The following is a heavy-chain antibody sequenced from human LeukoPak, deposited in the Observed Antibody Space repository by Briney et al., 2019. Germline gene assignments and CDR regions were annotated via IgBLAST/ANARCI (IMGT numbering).Heavy chain of an antibody. D-gene: IGHD3-22*01. J-gene: IGHJ4*02. CDR1: GFTVSSNY. CDR2: IYSGGST. Sequence: GGSLRLSCAASGFTVSSNYMSWVRQAPGKGLEWVSVIYSGGSTYYADSVKGRFTISRDNSKNTLYLQMNSLRAEDTAVYYCARDRNYDSSGYRDYWGQGTLVTVSS. V-gene: IGHV3-66*01. CDR3: ARDRNYDSSGYRDY.